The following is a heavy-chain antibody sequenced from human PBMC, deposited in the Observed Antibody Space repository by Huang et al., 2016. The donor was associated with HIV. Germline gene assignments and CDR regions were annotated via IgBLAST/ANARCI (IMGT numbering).Heavy chain of an antibody. J-gene: IGHJ6*02. CDR3: ATKTAGMDI. CDR2: IKKDETEK. Sequence: VESGGRSVQPGGSIRLSCVGSTFTFGAYWMSWVRQPPGKGLEWVANIKKDETEKYYVDYVKGRFNISRDNAKKVLFLEMDALRVEDTAIYFCATKTAGMDIWGQGTTVIVSS. CDR1: TFTFGAYW. V-gene: IGHV3-7*01.